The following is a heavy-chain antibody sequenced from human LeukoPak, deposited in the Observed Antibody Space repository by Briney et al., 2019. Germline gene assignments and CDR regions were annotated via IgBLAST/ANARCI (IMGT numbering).Heavy chain of an antibody. V-gene: IGHV3-11*03. CDR2: ISSSSSYT. Sequence: GGSLRLSCAASGFTFSDYYMSWIRQAPGKGLEWVSYISSSSSYTNYADSVKGRFTISRDNAKNSLYLQMNSLRAEDTAVYYCASGIQLWPIDYWGQGTLVTVSS. CDR1: GFTFSDYY. D-gene: IGHD5-18*01. CDR3: ASGIQLWPIDY. J-gene: IGHJ4*02.